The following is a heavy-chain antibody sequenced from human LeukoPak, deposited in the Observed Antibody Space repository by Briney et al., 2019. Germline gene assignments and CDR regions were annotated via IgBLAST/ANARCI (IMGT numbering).Heavy chain of an antibody. CDR3: AKDLIDYYDSSGGVWCAFDI. J-gene: IGHJ3*02. Sequence: PGGSLRLSCAASGFTLDDYAMHWVRQAPGKGLEWVSGISWNSGSIGYADSVKGRFTISRDNAKNSLYLQMNSLRAEDTALYYCAKDLIDYYDSSGGVWCAFDIWGQGTMVTVSS. CDR2: ISWNSGSI. D-gene: IGHD3-22*01. V-gene: IGHV3-9*01. CDR1: GFTLDDYA.